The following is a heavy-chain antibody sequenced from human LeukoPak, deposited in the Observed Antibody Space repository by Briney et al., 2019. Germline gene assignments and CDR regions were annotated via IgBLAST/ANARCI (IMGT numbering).Heavy chain of an antibody. Sequence: SETLSLTCTVSGGSISTYYWSWIRQPPGKGLEWIGNIYYSGSTNYNPSLKSRVAISVDTSKNQFSLKLTAVTAADTAVYYCARHRYSSAWSVVDYWGQGTLVTVSS. CDR1: GGSISTYY. CDR2: IYYSGST. CDR3: ARHRYSSAWSVVDY. V-gene: IGHV4-59*08. D-gene: IGHD6-19*01. J-gene: IGHJ4*02.